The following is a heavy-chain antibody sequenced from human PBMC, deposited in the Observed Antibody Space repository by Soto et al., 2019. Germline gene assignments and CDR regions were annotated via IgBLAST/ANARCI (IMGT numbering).Heavy chain of an antibody. J-gene: IGHJ4*02. D-gene: IGHD2-21*01. CDR3: EKELWPEDS. CDR2: ISGGRTAT. CDR1: GFTFSTNT. Sequence: PAESLRLSCAASGFTFSTNTFSRVCQAPGPGIGWDWGISGGRTATYYDNSARDRRTVSRDKSKKTVFLQMNRLRAEDTARYSSEKELWPEDSWGQGTLGTVFS. V-gene: IGHV3-23*01.